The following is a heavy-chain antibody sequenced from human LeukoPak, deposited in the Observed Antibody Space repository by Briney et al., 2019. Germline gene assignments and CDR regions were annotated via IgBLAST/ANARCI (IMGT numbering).Heavy chain of an antibody. J-gene: IGHJ3*02. CDR3: ARNSVVRGVMLVAFDI. Sequence: YADSVKGRFTISRDNSKNTLYLQMNSLRAEDTAVYYCARNSVVRGVMLVAFDIWGHGTMVTVSS. D-gene: IGHD3-10*01. V-gene: IGHV3-53*01.